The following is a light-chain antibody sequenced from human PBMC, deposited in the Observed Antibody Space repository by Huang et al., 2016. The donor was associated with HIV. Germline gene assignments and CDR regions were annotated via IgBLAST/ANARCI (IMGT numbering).Light chain of an antibody. J-gene: IGKJ3*01. CDR3: QQRSTPFT. CDR2: DAS. Sequence: EIVLTQSPATLSLSPGERATLSCRASQSVSSYLAWYQQKPGQAPRLLIYDASNRATGIPARFSGSGSGTDFTRTIASLEPEDFAVYYCQQRSTPFTFGPGTKVDIK. CDR1: QSVSSY. V-gene: IGKV3-11*01.